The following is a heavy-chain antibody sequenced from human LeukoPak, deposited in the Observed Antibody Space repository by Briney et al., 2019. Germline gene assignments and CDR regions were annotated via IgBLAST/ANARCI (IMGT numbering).Heavy chain of an antibody. J-gene: IGHJ4*02. CDR1: GFTFSSYA. CDR3: ALPTVTTQLWDY. Sequence: PGGSLRLSCAASGFTFSSYAMSWVRQAPGKGLEWVSAVSGSGGSTYYADSVKGRFTISRDNSKNTLYLQMNSLRAEDTAVYYCALPTVTTQLWDYWGQGTLVTVSS. D-gene: IGHD4-17*01. V-gene: IGHV3-23*01. CDR2: VSGSGGST.